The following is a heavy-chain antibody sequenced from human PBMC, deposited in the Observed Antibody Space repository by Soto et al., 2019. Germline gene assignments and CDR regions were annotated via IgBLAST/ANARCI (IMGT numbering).Heavy chain of an antibody. Sequence: QLQLQESGPGLVKPSETLSLTCTVSGGSISSSSYYWGWIRQPPGKGLEWIGSIYYSGSTYYNPSLKSRVTISVDTSKNQFSLKLSSVTAADTAVYYCARHMGSRDGYNIIFDYWGQGTLDTVSS. V-gene: IGHV4-39*01. CDR3: ARHMGSRDGYNIIFDY. CDR2: IYYSGST. D-gene: IGHD5-12*01. J-gene: IGHJ4*02. CDR1: GGSISSSSYY.